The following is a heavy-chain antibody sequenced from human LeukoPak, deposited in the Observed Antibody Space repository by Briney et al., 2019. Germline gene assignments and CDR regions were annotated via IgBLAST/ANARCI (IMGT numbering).Heavy chain of an antibody. CDR1: GDSISSYY. V-gene: IGHV4-59*08. CDR3: ARLVRGDPNWSDP. Sequence: SETLSLTCTVSGDSISSYYWSWIRQPPGTGLEWIGYIHYSGSTNYNPSLKSRVTISVDTSRNQFSLKLSSVTAADTAVYYCARLVRGDPNWSDPWGQGTLVTVSS. CDR2: IHYSGST. J-gene: IGHJ5*02. D-gene: IGHD4-17*01.